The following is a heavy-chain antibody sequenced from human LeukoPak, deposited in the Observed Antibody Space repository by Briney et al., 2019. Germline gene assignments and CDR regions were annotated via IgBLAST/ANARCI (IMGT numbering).Heavy chain of an antibody. Sequence: PSETLSLTCVVSGGSISSNNWWNWVRQAPGKGLEWIGEIYHSGSANYNPSLKSRVTISVDKSRNQFSLKLDPVTAADTAIYYCTRDLGTSRVAGGYWGQGTLVTVSS. CDR1: GGSISSNNW. CDR3: TRDLGTSRVAGGY. V-gene: IGHV4/OR15-8*01. J-gene: IGHJ4*02. CDR2: IYHSGSA. D-gene: IGHD7-27*01.